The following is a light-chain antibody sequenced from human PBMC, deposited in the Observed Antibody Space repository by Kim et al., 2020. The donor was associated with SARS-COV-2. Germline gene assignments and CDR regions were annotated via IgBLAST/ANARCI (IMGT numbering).Light chain of an antibody. CDR2: GAS. CDR1: QSIKNY. V-gene: IGKV1-39*01. CDR3: QQTYST. J-gene: IGKJ2*01. Sequence: DIQMTQSPSSLSASVGDRVTITCRASQSIKNYLNWYQQKPGKAPKLLIYGASNLQSGVPSRFSGGGSGTEFTLTISSLQPEDSATYYCQQTYSTFGQGTNLEI.